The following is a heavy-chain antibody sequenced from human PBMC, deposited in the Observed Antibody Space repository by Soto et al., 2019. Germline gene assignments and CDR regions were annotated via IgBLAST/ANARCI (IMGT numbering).Heavy chain of an antibody. CDR1: GYTFTSYA. CDR3: ARDGGYDILAGYYSP. Sequence: QVQLVQSGAEVKKPGASVKVSCKASGYTFTSYAMHWVRQAPGQRLEWMGWINAGNGNTKYSQKFQGRVTITRDTAASTAYMELRSLRSEDTAVYYCARDGGYDILAGYYSPWGQGTLVTVSS. D-gene: IGHD3-9*01. CDR2: INAGNGNT. V-gene: IGHV1-3*01. J-gene: IGHJ5*02.